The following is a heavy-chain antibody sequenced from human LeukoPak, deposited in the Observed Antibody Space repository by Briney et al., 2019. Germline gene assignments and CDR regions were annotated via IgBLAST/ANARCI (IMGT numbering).Heavy chain of an antibody. CDR1: GYTLTGYC. D-gene: IGHD6-13*01. J-gene: IGHJ4*02. Sequence: GASVKGSWKACGYTLTGYCMDWVRQAPGQGLEWMGWINPNSGGTNYAQKFQGWVTMTRDTSISTAYMELSRLRSDDTAVYYCARGPQQLVFDYWGQGTLVTVSS. CDR3: ARGPQQLVFDY. CDR2: INPNSGGT. V-gene: IGHV1-2*04.